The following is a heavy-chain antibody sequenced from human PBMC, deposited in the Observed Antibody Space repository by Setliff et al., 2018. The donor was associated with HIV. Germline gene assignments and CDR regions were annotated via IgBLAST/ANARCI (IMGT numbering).Heavy chain of an antibody. CDR2: IIPVFGTA. Sequence: SVKVSCKASGGSFSNHAISWVRQAPGQGLEWMGGIIPVFGTANYAQKFLGRVTITADEYTTTAYMELSSLRSDDTAVYYCARLAVAGNWGQGTLVTV. J-gene: IGHJ4*02. CDR1: GGSFSNHA. D-gene: IGHD6-19*01. CDR3: ARLAVAGN. V-gene: IGHV1-69*13.